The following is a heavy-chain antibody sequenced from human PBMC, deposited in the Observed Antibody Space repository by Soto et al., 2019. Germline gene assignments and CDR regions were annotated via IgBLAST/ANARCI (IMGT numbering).Heavy chain of an antibody. CDR1: GDTFTDHT. V-gene: IGHV1-69*02. CDR2: SVPTLGMA. D-gene: IGHD2-15*01. J-gene: IGHJ4*02. Sequence: QVHLVQSGAEVKKPGSSVKVSCKASGDTFTDHTVTWVRQAPGQGLEWMGRSVPTLGMANYAQTFQGRVTITADTSMTTAYLELTGLTSDDSAVYYCASGDCSGGRCYSDFDLWGQGTLVTVSS. CDR3: ASGDCSGGRCYSDFDL.